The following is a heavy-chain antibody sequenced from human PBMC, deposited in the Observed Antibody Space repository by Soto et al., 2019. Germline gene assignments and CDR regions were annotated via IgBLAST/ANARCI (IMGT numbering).Heavy chain of an antibody. J-gene: IGHJ6*03. D-gene: IGHD3-3*01. Sequence: SETLSLTCAFYGGSFSGYYWSWIRQPPGKGLEWIGEINHSGSTNYNPSLKSRVTISVDTSKNQFSLKLSSVTAADTAVYYCARAFWSGYYIVFPHYYMDVWGKGTTVTVSS. CDR1: GGSFSGYY. V-gene: IGHV4-34*01. CDR2: INHSGST. CDR3: ARAFWSGYYIVFPHYYMDV.